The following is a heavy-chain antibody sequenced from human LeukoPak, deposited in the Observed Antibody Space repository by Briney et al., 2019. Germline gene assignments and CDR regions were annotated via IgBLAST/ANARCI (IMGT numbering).Heavy chain of an antibody. D-gene: IGHD3-9*01. CDR1: GGTFSSYA. CDR3: ARGTHYDILTGYPTYYYYGMDV. J-gene: IGHJ6*02. V-gene: IGHV1-69*04. CDR2: IIPILGIA. Sequence: RASVKVSCKASGGTFSSYAISWVRQAPGQGLEWMGRIIPILGIANYAQKFQGRVTITADKSTSTAYMELSSLRSEDTAVYYCARGTHYDILTGYPTYYYYGMDVWGRGTTVTVSS.